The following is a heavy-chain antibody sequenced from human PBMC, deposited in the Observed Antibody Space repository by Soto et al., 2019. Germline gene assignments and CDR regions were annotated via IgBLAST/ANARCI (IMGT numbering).Heavy chain of an antibody. V-gene: IGHV3-33*01. CDR2: IWYDGSNK. D-gene: IGHD6-19*01. Sequence: GGSLRLSCAASGFTFSSYGMHWVRQAPGKGLEWVAVIWYDGSNKYYANSVKGRFTISRDNSKNTLYLQMNSLRAEDTAVYYCAREGRPRIAVAGNSRDLGYWGQGTLVTVSS. J-gene: IGHJ4*02. CDR3: AREGRPRIAVAGNSRDLGY. CDR1: GFTFSSYG.